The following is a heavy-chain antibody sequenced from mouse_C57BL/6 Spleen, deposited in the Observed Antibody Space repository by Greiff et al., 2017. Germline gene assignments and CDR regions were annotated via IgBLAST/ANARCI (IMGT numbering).Heavy chain of an antibody. CDR3: TRVYYDYDEAYAMDY. Sequence: EVQLQESGTVLARPGASVKMSCKTSGYTFTSYWMHWVKQRPGQGLEWIGAIYPGNSGTSYNQKFKGKAKLTAVTSASTSYMELSSLTNEDSAVYYCTRVYYDYDEAYAMDYWGQGTSVTVSS. CDR2: IYPGNSGT. CDR1: GYTFTSYW. J-gene: IGHJ4*01. V-gene: IGHV1-5*01. D-gene: IGHD2-4*01.